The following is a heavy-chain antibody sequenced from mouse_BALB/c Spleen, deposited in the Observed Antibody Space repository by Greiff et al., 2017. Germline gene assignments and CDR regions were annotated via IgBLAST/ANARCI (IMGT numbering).Heavy chain of an antibody. D-gene: IGHD1-2*01. CDR1: GFTFSSYT. J-gene: IGHJ2*01. V-gene: IGHV5-12-2*01. Sequence: EVHLVESGGGLVQPGGSLKLSCAASGFTFSSYTMSWVRQTPEKRLEWVAYISNGGGSTYYPDTVKGRFTISRDNAKNTLYLQMSSLKSEDTAMYYCARQGTAGFFDYWGQGTTLTVSS. CDR3: ARQGTAGFFDY. CDR2: ISNGGGST.